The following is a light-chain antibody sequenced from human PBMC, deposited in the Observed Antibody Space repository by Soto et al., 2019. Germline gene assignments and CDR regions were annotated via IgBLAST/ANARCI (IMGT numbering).Light chain of an antibody. V-gene: IGLV4-69*01. CDR3: QTWGTGIHYV. CDR2: LNSDGSH. Sequence: QAVVTQSPSASASLGASVKLTCTLSSGHSSYAIAWHQQQPEKGPRYLMKLNSDGSHSKGDGIPDRFSGSSSGAERYLTISSLQSEDEADYYCQTWGTGIHYVSGTGTKVTVL. J-gene: IGLJ1*01. CDR1: SGHSSYA.